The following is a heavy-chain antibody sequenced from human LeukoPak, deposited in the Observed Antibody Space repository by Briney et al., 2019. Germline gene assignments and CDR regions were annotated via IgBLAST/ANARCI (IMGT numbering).Heavy chain of an antibody. CDR3: ASSGRWLEVVAFDI. Sequence: GGSLRLSCAASGFTFSSYGMHWVRQAPGKGLEWVAVISYDGNNKYYADSVKGRFTISRDESKTTLFLQMSSLRVEDTAVYYCASSGRWLEVVAFDIWGQGTMVSVSS. CDR2: ISYDGNNK. V-gene: IGHV3-30*19. CDR1: GFTFSSYG. J-gene: IGHJ3*02. D-gene: IGHD6-19*01.